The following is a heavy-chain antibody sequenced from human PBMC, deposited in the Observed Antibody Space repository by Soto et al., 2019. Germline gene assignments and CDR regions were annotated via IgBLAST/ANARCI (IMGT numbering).Heavy chain of an antibody. D-gene: IGHD6-13*01. J-gene: IGHJ4*02. CDR2: INYDGSIT. CDR3: ARMSSTWYVTFDY. Sequence: GGSLRLSCAASGLTFNNNWMHWVRQAPGKGLVWVARINYDGSITTYADSVKGQFTISRDNAKSTLYLQMNSLTADDTAVYYCARMSSTWYVTFDYWGQGALVTVSS. CDR1: GLTFNNNW. V-gene: IGHV3-74*01.